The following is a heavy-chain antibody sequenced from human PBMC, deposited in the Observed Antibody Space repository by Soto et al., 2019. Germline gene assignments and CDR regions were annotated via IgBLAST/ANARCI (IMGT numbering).Heavy chain of an antibody. V-gene: IGHV3-15*01. J-gene: IGHJ6*02. D-gene: IGHD1-26*01. Sequence: GGSLRLSCAASGFTFSNAWMRWVSQAPGKGLEWVGRIKSKTDGGTTGYAAPVKGRFTISRDDSKNTLYLQMNSLKTEDTAVYYCTTARGSYSYYYYYGMDVWGQGTTVTLAS. CDR3: TTARGSYSYYYYYGMDV. CDR2: IKSKTDGGTT. CDR1: GFTFSNAW.